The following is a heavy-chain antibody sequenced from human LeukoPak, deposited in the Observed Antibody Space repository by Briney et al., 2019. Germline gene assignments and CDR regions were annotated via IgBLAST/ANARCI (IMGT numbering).Heavy chain of an antibody. CDR2: FDPEDGET. V-gene: IGHV1-24*01. CDR1: GYTLTELS. J-gene: IGHJ4*02. Sequence: ASVTVSCKVSGYTLTELSMHWVRQAPGKGLEWMGGFDPEDGETIYAQKFQGRVTMTEDTSTDTAYMELSSLRSEDTAVYYCATSPSGSLRGHFWGSYRRKDPFDYWGQRTLVTVSS. CDR3: ATSPSGSLRGHFWGSYRRKDPFDY. D-gene: IGHD3-16*02.